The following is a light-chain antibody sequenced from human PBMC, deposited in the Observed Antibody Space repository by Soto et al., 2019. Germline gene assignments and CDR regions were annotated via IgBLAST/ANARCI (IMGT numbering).Light chain of an antibody. J-gene: IGKJ5*01. V-gene: IGKV3-11*01. CDR2: DAS. CDR1: QSVSTY. Sequence: ENVVTQSPATLSLSTGERASLSCRASQSVSTYLAWFQQKPGQAPRLLIYDASTRATGIPARFSGSGSGTDFTLTISMLEPEDFAIYYCQQRHSWVTFGQGTRLEI. CDR3: QQRHSWVT.